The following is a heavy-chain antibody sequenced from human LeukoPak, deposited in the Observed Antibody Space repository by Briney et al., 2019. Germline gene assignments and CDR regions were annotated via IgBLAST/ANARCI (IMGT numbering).Heavy chain of an antibody. V-gene: IGHV4-4*02. D-gene: IGHD3-22*01. Sequence: SETLSLTCAVSGGSISSSNWWSWVRQPPGKGLEWIGEIYHSGSTNYNPSLKSRVTISVDKSKNQFSLKLSSVTAADTAVYYCARELGSSGYSLEFDYWGQGTLVTVSS. CDR3: ARELGSSGYSLEFDY. CDR2: IYHSGST. CDR1: GGSISSSNW. J-gene: IGHJ4*02.